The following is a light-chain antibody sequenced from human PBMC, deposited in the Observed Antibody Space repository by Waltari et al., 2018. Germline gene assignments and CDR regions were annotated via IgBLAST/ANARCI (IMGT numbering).Light chain of an antibody. CDR1: SSDVGGYNH. Sequence: QSALTQPRSVSGSPGQSVTISCTGTSSDVGGYNHVSWYQQHPGKAPKFMIYDVTKRPSGVPDRFSGSKSGNTASLTISGLQAEDEADYYCCSYGGRYNYVFGSGTEVTLL. CDR2: DVT. V-gene: IGLV2-11*01. J-gene: IGLJ1*01. CDR3: CSYGGRYNYV.